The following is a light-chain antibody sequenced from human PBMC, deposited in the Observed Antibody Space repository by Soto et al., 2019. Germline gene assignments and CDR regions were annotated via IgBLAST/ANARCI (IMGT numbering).Light chain of an antibody. Sequence: DIQMTQSPSSLSASVGDRVTITCRASQSIRSYLNWYQQKPGKAPKLLIYAASSLQSGVPSRFSGSGSGTDFILTISSLQPEDCATYYCQQSSSTPRGTFGQGTKLDIK. J-gene: IGKJ2*02. V-gene: IGKV1-39*01. CDR2: AAS. CDR3: QQSSSTPRGT. CDR1: QSIRSY.